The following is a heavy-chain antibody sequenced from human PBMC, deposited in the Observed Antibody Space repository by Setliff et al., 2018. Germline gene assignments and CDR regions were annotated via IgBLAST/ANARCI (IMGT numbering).Heavy chain of an antibody. Sequence: PSETLSLTCTVSGGSISSGGYYWSWIRQHPGKGLEWIGYIYYSGSTYYNPSLKSRVAISVGTSKNQFSLKLSSVTAADTAVYYCARDPLTTNRRRAFDIWGQGTMVTVSS. V-gene: IGHV4-31*03. D-gene: IGHD4-17*01. CDR1: GGSISSGGYY. CDR3: ARDPLTTNRRRAFDI. CDR2: IYYSGST. J-gene: IGHJ3*02.